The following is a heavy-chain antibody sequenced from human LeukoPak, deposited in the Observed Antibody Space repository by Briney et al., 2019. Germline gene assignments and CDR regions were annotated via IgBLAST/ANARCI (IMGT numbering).Heavy chain of an antibody. V-gene: IGHV1-18*01. D-gene: IGHD3-3*01. Sequence: ASVKVSCKASVYTFTSYGISWVQQAPGQGLEWMGWISAYNGNTNYAQKLQGRVTMTTDTSTSTAYMELRSLRSDDTAVYYYARVDYDFWSGYLQPPDYWGQGTLVTVSS. CDR1: VYTFTSYG. J-gene: IGHJ4*02. CDR3: ARVDYDFWSGYLQPPDY. CDR2: ISAYNGNT.